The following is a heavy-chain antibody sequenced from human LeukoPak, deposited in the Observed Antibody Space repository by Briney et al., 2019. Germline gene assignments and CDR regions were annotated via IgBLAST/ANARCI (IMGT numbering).Heavy chain of an antibody. Sequence: PGGSLRLSCAASGFTFSSYAMSWVRQAPGKGLEWVSAISGSGSTYYADSVKGRFTISRDNSKNSLYLQTNSLRADDTAVYYCAKEAGATGYFDYWGQGTLVTVSS. D-gene: IGHD1-26*01. CDR2: ISGSGST. J-gene: IGHJ4*02. CDR1: GFTFSSYA. V-gene: IGHV3-23*01. CDR3: AKEAGATGYFDY.